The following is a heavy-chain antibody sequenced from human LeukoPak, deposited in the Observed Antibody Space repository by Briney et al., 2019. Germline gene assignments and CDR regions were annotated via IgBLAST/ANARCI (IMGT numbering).Heavy chain of an antibody. V-gene: IGHV3-74*01. CDR1: GFTFSSYW. CDR2: LNSDGSST. CDR3: VRDLRYCSSTSCYEPCFDY. Sequence: GGSLRLSCAASGFTFSSYWTHWVRQAPGKGLVWVSRLNSDGSSTGYADSVKGRFTISRDNAKNTLYLQMNSLRAEDTAVYYCVRDLRYCSSTSCYEPCFDYWGQGTLVTVSS. J-gene: IGHJ4*02. D-gene: IGHD2-2*01.